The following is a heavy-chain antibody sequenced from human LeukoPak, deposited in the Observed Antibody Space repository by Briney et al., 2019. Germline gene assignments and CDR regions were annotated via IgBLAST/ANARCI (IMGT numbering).Heavy chain of an antibody. CDR1: GFTFSTYG. CDR2: ISGSGGST. Sequence: PGGSLRLSCAASGFTFSTYGMSWVRQAPGKGLEWVSAISGSGGSTYYADSVKGRFTISRDNAKNSLYLQMNSLRAEDTALYYCARVLRWFGELSFDYWGQGTLVTVSS. D-gene: IGHD3-10*01. V-gene: IGHV3-23*01. CDR3: ARVLRWFGELSFDY. J-gene: IGHJ4*02.